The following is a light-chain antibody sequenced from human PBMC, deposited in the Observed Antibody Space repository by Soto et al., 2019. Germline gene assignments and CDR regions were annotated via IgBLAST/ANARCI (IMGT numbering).Light chain of an antibody. CDR2: SAS. CDR1: QPIGTS. Sequence: DIQMTQSPSSLSASVGDSVTVTCRASQPIGTSLHWYQQRAGKAPKVLISSASRLQSGVSSRFSGSGSGTHSTLTISSLRPEDSATYYCLQGYNTFWTFGQGTKVDIK. V-gene: IGKV1-39*01. J-gene: IGKJ1*01. CDR3: LQGYNTFWT.